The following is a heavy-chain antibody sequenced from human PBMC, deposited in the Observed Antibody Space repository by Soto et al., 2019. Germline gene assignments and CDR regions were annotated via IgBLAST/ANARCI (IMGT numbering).Heavy chain of an antibody. D-gene: IGHD6-19*01. CDR3: VKIPSSTVAGRGFDL. Sequence: LILSYSSSGFTFSSYAMHWVRQAPGKGLEYVSAISSNGGSTYYADSVKGRFTISRDNSKNTLYLQMSSLRAEDTAVYYCVKIPSSTVAGRGFDLWGRGTLVTVSS. CDR2: ISSNGGST. V-gene: IGHV3-64D*06. CDR1: GFTFSSYA. J-gene: IGHJ2*01.